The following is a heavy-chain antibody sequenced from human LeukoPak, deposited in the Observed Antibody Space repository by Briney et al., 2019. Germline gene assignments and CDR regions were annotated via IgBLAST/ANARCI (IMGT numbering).Heavy chain of an antibody. CDR3: ARHESYYYGMDV. J-gene: IGHJ6*02. CDR1: GGSISSYY. V-gene: IGHV4-39*01. CDR2: MYYSGST. Sequence: KSSETLSLTCTVSGGSISSYYWSWIRQPPGKGLEWIGSMYYSGSTYYNPSLKSRVTISLDTSKNQFSLKLSYVTAADTAVYYCARHESYYYGMDVWGQGTTVTVSS.